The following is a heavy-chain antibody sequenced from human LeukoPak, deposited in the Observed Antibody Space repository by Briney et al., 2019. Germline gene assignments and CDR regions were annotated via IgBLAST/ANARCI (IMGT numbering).Heavy chain of an antibody. CDR1: GFTFSSYA. J-gene: IGHJ4*02. Sequence: GGSLRLSCAASGFTFSSYAMSWVRQAPGKGLEWVSAISGSGGSTYYADSVKGRFTTSRDNSKNTLYLQMNSLRAEDTAVYYCAKAGHDSSGYCDYWGQGTLVTVSS. V-gene: IGHV3-23*01. CDR3: AKAGHDSSGYCDY. CDR2: ISGSGGST. D-gene: IGHD3-22*01.